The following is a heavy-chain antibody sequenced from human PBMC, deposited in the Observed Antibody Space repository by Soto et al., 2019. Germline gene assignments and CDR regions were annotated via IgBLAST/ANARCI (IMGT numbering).Heavy chain of an antibody. J-gene: IGHJ4*02. D-gene: IGHD6-19*01. Sequence: QVQLVESGGGVVQPGTSLRLSCAASGFNFSHYAMHWVRQAPGKGLEWLAIISLEGSNKYSAKPVKDRFTISRDNSKSTLYLQMKSLRPEDTAVYYCAKDWATPVAARFFDSWGQGTPVTVSS. V-gene: IGHV3-30*18. CDR1: GFNFSHYA. CDR3: AKDWATPVAARFFDS. CDR2: ISLEGSNK.